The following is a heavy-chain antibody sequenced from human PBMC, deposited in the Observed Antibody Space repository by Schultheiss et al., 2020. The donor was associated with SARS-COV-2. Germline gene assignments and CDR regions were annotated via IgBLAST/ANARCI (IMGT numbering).Heavy chain of an antibody. Sequence: GESLKISCAASGFTFSSYWMHWVRQAPGKGLVWVSRINSDGSSTSYADSVKGRFTISSDNAKNTLYLQMNSLRAEDTAVYYCAREEYYGGAFDIWGQGTMVTVSS. CDR1: GFTFSSYW. V-gene: IGHV3-74*01. D-gene: IGHD3-3*01. CDR2: INSDGSST. J-gene: IGHJ3*02. CDR3: AREEYYGGAFDI.